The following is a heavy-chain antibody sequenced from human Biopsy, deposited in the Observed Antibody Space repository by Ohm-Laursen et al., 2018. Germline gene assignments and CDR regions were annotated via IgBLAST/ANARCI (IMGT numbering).Heavy chain of an antibody. D-gene: IGHD2/OR15-2a*01. Sequence: SQTLSLTCTVSGGSISSDYWSWIRQTPGQGLEWIGNIYYSGSTNYNPSLKSRVTISVDTPKNQSSLRLNSVTAAGTAVYYCARATNSTGWPYYYFYGMDVWGQGTTVTVSS. V-gene: IGHV4-59*01. CDR1: GGSISSDY. CDR2: IYYSGST. J-gene: IGHJ6*02. CDR3: ARATNSTGWPYYYFYGMDV.